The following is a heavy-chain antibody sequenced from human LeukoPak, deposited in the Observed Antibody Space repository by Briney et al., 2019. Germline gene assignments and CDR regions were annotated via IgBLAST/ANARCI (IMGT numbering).Heavy chain of an antibody. D-gene: IGHD6-13*01. CDR1: GYTFTSYY. CDR2: INPSGGST. Sequence: ASVKVSCKASGYTFTSYYMHWVRQAPGQGLEWMAIINPSGGSTSYAQKFQGRVTMTRDMSTSTVYMELSSLRYEDTAVYYCARATGYSSSWAPFEYWGQGILVTVSS. CDR3: ARATGYSSSWAPFEY. V-gene: IGHV1-46*01. J-gene: IGHJ4*02.